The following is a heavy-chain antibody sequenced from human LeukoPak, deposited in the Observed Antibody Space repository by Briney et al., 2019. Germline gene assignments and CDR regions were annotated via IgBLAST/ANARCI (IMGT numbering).Heavy chain of an antibody. D-gene: IGHD3-3*01. Sequence: GASVKVSCKASGGTFSSYAISWVRQAPGQGLEWMGGIIPIFGTANYAQKFQGRVTITADESTSTAYMELSSLRSEDTAVYYCARGERRFLEWLSTSYYYYYGMDVWGQGTTVTVSS. J-gene: IGHJ6*02. CDR2: IIPIFGTA. CDR3: ARGERRFLEWLSTSYYYYYGMDV. CDR1: GGTFSSYA. V-gene: IGHV1-69*13.